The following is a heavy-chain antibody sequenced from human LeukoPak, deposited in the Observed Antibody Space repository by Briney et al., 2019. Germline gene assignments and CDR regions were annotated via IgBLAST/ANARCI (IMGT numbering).Heavy chain of an antibody. CDR1: GGTFSSYA. V-gene: IGHV1-69*13. D-gene: IGHD3-16*01. J-gene: IGHJ6*02. CDR2: IIPMFGTA. CDR3: ARSVRFGGMDYGMDV. Sequence: ASVNVSCKASGGTFSSYAISWVRQAPGQGIERMGGIIPMFGTANYAQKFQGRVTITADESTSTAYMELSSLRSEDTAVYYCARSVRFGGMDYGMDVWGQGTTVTVSS.